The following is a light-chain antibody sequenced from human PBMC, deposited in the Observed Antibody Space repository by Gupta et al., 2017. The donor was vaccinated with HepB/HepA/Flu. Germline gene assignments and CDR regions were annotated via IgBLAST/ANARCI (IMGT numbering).Light chain of an antibody. V-gene: IGKV2-24*01. CDR3: KQAKHFPRT. CDR2: EIS. CDR1: QSLVHSNGNTY. J-gene: IGKJ2*02. Sequence: DIVMTQTPLSSPVTLGQPASISCRSRQSLVHSNGNTYLSWLQQRPGQPPRLLIYEISKRFSGVPDRFSGSGAGTDFTLNISTVEAEDVGVYYCKQAKHFPRTFGQGTKLEI.